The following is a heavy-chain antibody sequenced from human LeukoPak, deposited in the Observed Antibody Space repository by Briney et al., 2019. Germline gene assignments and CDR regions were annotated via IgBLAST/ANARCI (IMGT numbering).Heavy chain of an antibody. J-gene: IGHJ1*01. Sequence: PSETLSLTCAVTGGSISNNWWPWVRQPPGKGLEWIGEISQSARTNYNPSLKSRVTMSIDKSRNQSSLRMSSVTAADTAVYYCAGVRLGSSGFSEYFEHWGQGTLVTVSS. CDR3: AGVRLGSSGFSEYFEH. CDR2: ISQSART. V-gene: IGHV4-4*02. D-gene: IGHD3-22*01. CDR1: GGSISNNW.